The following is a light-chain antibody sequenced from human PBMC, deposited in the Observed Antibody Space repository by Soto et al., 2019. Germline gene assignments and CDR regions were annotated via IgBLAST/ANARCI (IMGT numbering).Light chain of an antibody. CDR1: QSVLYSSNNKNY. J-gene: IGKJ2*01. CDR3: QQCYSTPPAT. V-gene: IGKV4-1*01. Sequence: DIVMTQSPDSLAVSLGERATINCKSSQSVLYSSNNKNYLAWYQQKPGQPPKLLIYWASTRESGVPDRFSGSGSGTDFTLTISSLQAEDVAVYYCQQCYSTPPATLGQGTKLEIK. CDR2: WAS.